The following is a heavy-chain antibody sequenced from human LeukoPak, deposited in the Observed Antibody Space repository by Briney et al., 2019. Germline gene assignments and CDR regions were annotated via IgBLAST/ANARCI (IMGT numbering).Heavy chain of an antibody. CDR3: ARHDRVIAAAELLN. J-gene: IGHJ4*02. D-gene: IGHD6-13*01. V-gene: IGHV4-61*05. Sequence: SETLSLTCSVSGGSISSSSYYWSWIRQPPGKGLEWIGYIYYSGSTNYNPSLRSRVTISVDTSKNQFSLKLSSVTAADTAVYYCARHDRVIAAAELLNWGQGTLVTVSS. CDR1: GGSISSSSYY. CDR2: IYYSGST.